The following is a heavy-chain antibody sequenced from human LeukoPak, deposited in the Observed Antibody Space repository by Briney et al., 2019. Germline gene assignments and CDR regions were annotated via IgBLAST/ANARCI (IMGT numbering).Heavy chain of an antibody. CDR1: GFTFSSYA. J-gene: IGHJ3*02. CDR2: ISYDGSNK. CDR3: ARGPPGNYYDSSGYHHSIINDAFDI. Sequence: GGSLRLSCAASGFTFSSYAMHWVRQAPGKGLEWVAVISYDGSNKYYADSVKGRFTISRDNSKNTLYLQMNSLRAEDTAVYYCARGPPGNYYDSSGYHHSIINDAFDIWGQGTMVTVSS. D-gene: IGHD3-22*01. V-gene: IGHV3-30-3*01.